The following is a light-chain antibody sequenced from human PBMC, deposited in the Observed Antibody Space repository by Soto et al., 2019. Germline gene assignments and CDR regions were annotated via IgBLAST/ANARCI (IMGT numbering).Light chain of an antibody. Sequence: DIQMTQSPSSVSASVGDRVTITCRASHGVSSWLAWYQQKPGKAPKLLIYAASSLQSGFPSRFSGSGSGADFTLAISRLQPEDLATYYCQQANGFPITLGPGTKVDIK. CDR3: QQANGFPIT. CDR1: HGVSSW. J-gene: IGKJ3*01. CDR2: AAS. V-gene: IGKV1-12*01.